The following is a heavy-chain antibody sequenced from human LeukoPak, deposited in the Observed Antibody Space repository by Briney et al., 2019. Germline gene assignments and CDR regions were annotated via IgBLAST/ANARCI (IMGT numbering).Heavy chain of an antibody. Sequence: GGSLRLSCAASGFTFSSYWMHWVRQAPGKGLVWVSRINSDGSSTSYADSVKGRFTISRDNAKNTLYLQMNSLRAEDTAVYYCTTAGHSGSPAALDAFDIWGQGTMVTVSS. CDR3: TTAGHSGSPAALDAFDI. D-gene: IGHD1-26*01. V-gene: IGHV3-74*01. CDR2: INSDGSST. CDR1: GFTFSSYW. J-gene: IGHJ3*02.